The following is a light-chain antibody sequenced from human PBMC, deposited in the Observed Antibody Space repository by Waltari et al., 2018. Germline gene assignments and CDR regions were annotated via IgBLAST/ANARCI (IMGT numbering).Light chain of an antibody. CDR3: HQRSNWPLT. CDR2: DAS. J-gene: IGKJ4*01. CDR1: QSIENY. Sequence: EIVLTQSPATLSLSPRERATISCRASQSIENYLDWYQQKPGQVPRLLIYDASNRATGIPARFSGSRSGADFTLIISSLEPEDFAVYYCHQRSNWPLTFGGGTKVEIK. V-gene: IGKV3-11*01.